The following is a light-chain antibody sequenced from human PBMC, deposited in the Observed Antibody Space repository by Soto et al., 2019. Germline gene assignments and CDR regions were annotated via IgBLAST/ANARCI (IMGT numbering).Light chain of an antibody. CDR3: CSYAGSYTFV. Sequence: HSALTQPRSLSGSPGQSVTISCTGTISDVGGYNYVSWYQQHPGKAPKLMIYDVSKRPSGVPDRFSGSKSGNTASLTISGLQAEDEADYYCCSYAGSYTFVFRTGTKVTVL. CDR1: ISDVGGYNY. J-gene: IGLJ1*01. CDR2: DVS. V-gene: IGLV2-11*01.